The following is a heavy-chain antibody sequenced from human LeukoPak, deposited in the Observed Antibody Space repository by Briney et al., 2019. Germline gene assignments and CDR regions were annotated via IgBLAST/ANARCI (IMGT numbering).Heavy chain of an antibody. V-gene: IGHV4-39*01. CDR2: INHSGST. CDR1: GGSISSSSYY. J-gene: IGHJ4*02. CDR3: ARQRSRDGYNRGRAGKYYFDY. D-gene: IGHD5-24*01. Sequence: SETLSLTCTVSGGSISSSSYYWGWIRQPPGKGLEWIGEINHSGSTNYNPSLKSRVTISVDTSKNQFSLKLSSVTAADTAVYYCARQRSRDGYNRGRAGKYYFDYWGQGTLVTVSS.